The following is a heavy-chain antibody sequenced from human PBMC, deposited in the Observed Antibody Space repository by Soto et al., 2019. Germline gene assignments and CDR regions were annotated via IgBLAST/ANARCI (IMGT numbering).Heavy chain of an antibody. V-gene: IGHV4-59*01. J-gene: IGHJ5*02. CDR1: GGSINSYY. Sequence: QVRLQESGPGLVKPSETLSLTCTVSGGSINSYYWSWIRQPPGKGLEWIGYIYYSGGTNYNPSLKSRVTISVDTSKNQFSLRLNSVTAADTAVYYCARAYRRDRFDPWGQGTLVTVSS. CDR2: IYYSGGT. D-gene: IGHD3-16*02. CDR3: ARAYRRDRFDP.